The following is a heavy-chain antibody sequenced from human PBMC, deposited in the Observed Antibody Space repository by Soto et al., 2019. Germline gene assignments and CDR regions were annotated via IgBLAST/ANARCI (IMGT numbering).Heavy chain of an antibody. CDR3: ARESPPADY. Sequence: ASVKVSCKASGYTFTTYYIHWVRQAPGQGLEWMGIINPSGGSTSYAQKLQGRVTMTTDTSTSTAYMELRSLRSDDTAVYYCARESPPADYWGQGTLVTVSS. V-gene: IGHV1-46*01. CDR2: INPSGGST. J-gene: IGHJ4*02. CDR1: GYTFTTYY.